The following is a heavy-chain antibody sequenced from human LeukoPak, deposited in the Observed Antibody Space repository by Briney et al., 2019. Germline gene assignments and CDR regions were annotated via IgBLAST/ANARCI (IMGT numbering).Heavy chain of an antibody. CDR3: ARDGITIFGVLHDAFDI. CDR1: GFTFSNAW. J-gene: IGHJ3*02. CDR2: ISYDGSNK. D-gene: IGHD3-3*01. V-gene: IGHV3-30*03. Sequence: PGGSLRLSCAASGFTFSNAWMSWVRQAPGKGLEWVAVISYDGSNKYYADSVKGRFTISRDNSKNTLYLQMNSLRAEDTAVYYCARDGITIFGVLHDAFDIWGQGTMVTVSS.